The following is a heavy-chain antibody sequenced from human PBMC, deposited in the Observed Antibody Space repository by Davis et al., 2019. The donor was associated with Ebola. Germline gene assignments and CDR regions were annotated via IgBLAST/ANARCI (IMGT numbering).Heavy chain of an antibody. V-gene: IGHV3-23*01. D-gene: IGHD6-6*01. CDR1: GFTFNSNG. J-gene: IGHJ5*02. Sequence: PGGSLRLSCAASGFTFNSNGMGWVRQTPGKGLEWLSGISGGGGSTYYADSVKGRFTISRDNAKDSLYLQMNSLRAEDTAVYYCARDWRAARQPFRFDPWGQGTLVTVSS. CDR3: ARDWRAARQPFRFDP. CDR2: ISGGGGST.